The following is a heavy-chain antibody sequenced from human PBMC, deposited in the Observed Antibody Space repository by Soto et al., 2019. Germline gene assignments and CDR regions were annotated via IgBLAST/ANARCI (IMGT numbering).Heavy chain of an antibody. J-gene: IGHJ6*02. D-gene: IGHD6-13*01. CDR3: ARYSSDWFQTEGLDV. CDR1: GGSINSYY. CDR2: IDSSGNT. V-gene: IGHV4-4*07. Sequence: QVQLQESGPGLVKASETLSLTCTVSGGSINSYYWSWIRQPAGKGLEWIGRIDSSGNTNYNPSLRSRVTVAVETYKKQCSLKLTSVAAADTAIYYCARYSSDWFQTEGLDVWGQGTTVTVSS.